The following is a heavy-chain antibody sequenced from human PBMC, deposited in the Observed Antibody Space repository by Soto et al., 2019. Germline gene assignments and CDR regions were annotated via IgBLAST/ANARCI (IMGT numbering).Heavy chain of an antibody. CDR1: GYSISSGYY. CDR3: ARDKSYDSSGYYYVAFDI. Sequence: SETLSLTCAVCGYSISSGYYWGWIRQPPGXGLEWIGSIYHSGSTYYNPSLKSRVTISVDTSKNQFSLKLSSVTAADTAVYYCARDKSYDSSGYYYVAFDIWGQGTMVTVS. D-gene: IGHD3-22*01. V-gene: IGHV4-38-2*02. J-gene: IGHJ3*02. CDR2: IYHSGST.